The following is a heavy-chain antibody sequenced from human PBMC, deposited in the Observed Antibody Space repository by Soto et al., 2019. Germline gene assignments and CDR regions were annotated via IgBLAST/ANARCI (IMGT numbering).Heavy chain of an antibody. CDR2: IWYDGSNK. Sequence: QVQLVESGGGVVQPGRSLRLSCAESGFTFSSYGIHWVRQAPGKGLEWVAVIWYDGSNKYYADSVKGRFTISRDNSKNTLFLQMNSLRAEDTAVYYCARDPSRATLDSWGQGTLVTVSS. J-gene: IGHJ4*02. CDR3: ARDPSRATLDS. D-gene: IGHD1-26*01. V-gene: IGHV3-33*01. CDR1: GFTFSSYG.